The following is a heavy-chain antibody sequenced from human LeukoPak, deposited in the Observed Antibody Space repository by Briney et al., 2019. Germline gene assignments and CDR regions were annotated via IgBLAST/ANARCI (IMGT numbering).Heavy chain of an antibody. CDR2: ISSSSSYI. Sequence: GGSLRLSCAASGFTFSSYSMNWVRQAPGKGLEWVSSISSSSSYIYYADSVKGRFTISRDNAKNSLYLQMNSLRAEDTAVYYCARDGGYGRDAFDIWGQGTMVTVSS. D-gene: IGHD4-17*01. V-gene: IGHV3-21*01. CDR1: GFTFSSYS. CDR3: ARDGGYGRDAFDI. J-gene: IGHJ3*02.